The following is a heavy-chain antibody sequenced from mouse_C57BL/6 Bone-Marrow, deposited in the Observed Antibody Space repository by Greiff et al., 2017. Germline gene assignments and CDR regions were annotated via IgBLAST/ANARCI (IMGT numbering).Heavy chain of an antibody. CDR2: ISDGGSYT. CDR3: ARGLNWPGAMDY. CDR1: GFTFSSYA. V-gene: IGHV5-4*03. J-gene: IGHJ4*01. Sequence: EVKLVESGGGLVKPGGSLKLSCAASGFTFSSYAMSWVRQTPEKRLEWVATISDGGSYTYYPDNVKGRFPISRDNAKNNLYLQMSHLMSEDTALYYCARGLNWPGAMDYWGQGTSVTVSS. D-gene: IGHD4-1*01.